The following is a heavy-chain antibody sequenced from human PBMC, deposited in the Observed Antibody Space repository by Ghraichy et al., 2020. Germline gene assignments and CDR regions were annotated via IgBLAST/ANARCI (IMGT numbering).Heavy chain of an antibody. J-gene: IGHJ4*02. D-gene: IGHD2-21*02. CDR1: GFTFSSYS. V-gene: IGHV3-48*02. CDR3: AKFAYCGGDCFYYFDY. CDR2: ISSSSSTI. Sequence: GGSLRLSCAASGFTFSSYSMNWVRQAPGKGLEWVSYISSSSSTIYYADSVKGRFTISRDNAMNSLYLQMNSLRDEDTAVYYCAKFAYCGGDCFYYFDYWGQGTLVTVSS.